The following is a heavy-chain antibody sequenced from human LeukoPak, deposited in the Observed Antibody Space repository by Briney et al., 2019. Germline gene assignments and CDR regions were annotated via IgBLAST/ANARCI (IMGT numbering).Heavy chain of an antibody. J-gene: IGHJ4*02. CDR3: ARGRASSAHFDY. CDR2: INPNSGGT. V-gene: IGHV1-2*02. Sequence: RASVKVSCKASGYTFTGYYMHWVRQAPGQGLEWMGWINPNSGGTNYAQKFQGRVTMTSDTSISTAYMELSRLRSDDTAVYYCARGRASSAHFDYWGQGTLVTVSS. CDR1: GYTFTGYY.